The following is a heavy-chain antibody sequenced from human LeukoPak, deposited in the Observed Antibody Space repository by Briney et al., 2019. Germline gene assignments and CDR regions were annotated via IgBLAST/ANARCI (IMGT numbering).Heavy chain of an antibody. CDR2: IHYTGSA. D-gene: IGHD1-1*01. V-gene: IGHV4-59*01. CDR1: GGSISGYY. Sequence: SETLSLTCTVSGGSISGYYWSWIRQSPGKGLELIGYIHYTGSANYHPSLISRVTISIDTSKNQFSLNLRSVTTADTAMYYCARGNSGPEYWGQGTLVTVSS. CDR3: ARGNSGPEY. J-gene: IGHJ4*02.